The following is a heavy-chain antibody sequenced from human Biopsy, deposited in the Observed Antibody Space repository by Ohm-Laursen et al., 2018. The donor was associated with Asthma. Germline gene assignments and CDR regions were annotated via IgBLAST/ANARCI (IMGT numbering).Heavy chain of an antibody. Sequence: GASVKVSCKASGGMFGNYAISWVRPAPGQGLEWMGGFIPIFRTSRSAQKFQDRVTLTADESTSTAYMELSGLRFDDTAIYYCARPSPNRDILYYYYHMDVWGQGTTVIVSS. CDR2: FIPIFRTS. J-gene: IGHJ6*02. CDR1: GGMFGNYA. D-gene: IGHD3-3*02. CDR3: ARPSPNRDILYYYYHMDV. V-gene: IGHV1-69*13.